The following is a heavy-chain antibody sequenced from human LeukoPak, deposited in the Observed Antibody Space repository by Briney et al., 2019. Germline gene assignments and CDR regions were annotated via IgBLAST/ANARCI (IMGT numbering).Heavy chain of an antibody. J-gene: IGHJ5*02. CDR3: AASEEGYCSGGSCYNWFDP. D-gene: IGHD2-15*01. CDR2: IYYSGST. V-gene: IGHV4-59*01. Sequence: PSETLSLTCTVSGGSISSYYWSWIRQPPGKGLEWIGYIYYSGSTNYNPSLKSRVTISVDPSKNQFSLKLSSVTAADTAVYYCAASEEGYCSGGSCYNWFDPWGQGTLVTVSS. CDR1: GGSISSYY.